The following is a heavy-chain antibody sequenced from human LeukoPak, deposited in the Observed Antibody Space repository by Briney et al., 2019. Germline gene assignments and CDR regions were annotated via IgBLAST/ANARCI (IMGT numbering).Heavy chain of an antibody. CDR3: ARGGSYLSAFDI. Sequence: PGGSLRLACVASGFTFNTYGMSWVRQAPGKGLEWVSIIYSGGSTFYADSVKGRFTISRDNSKNTLYLQMNSLRAEDTAVYYCARGGSYLSAFDIWGQGTMVTVSS. CDR1: GFTFNTYG. J-gene: IGHJ3*02. V-gene: IGHV3-53*01. CDR2: IYSGGST. D-gene: IGHD1-26*01.